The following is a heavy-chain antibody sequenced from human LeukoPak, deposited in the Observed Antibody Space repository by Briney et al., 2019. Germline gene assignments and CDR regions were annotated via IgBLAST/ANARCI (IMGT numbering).Heavy chain of an antibody. CDR2: INTNTGNP. CDR1: GGTFSSYA. Sequence: GASVKVSCKASGGTFSSYAISWVRQAPGQGLEWMGWINTNTGNPTYAQGFTGRFVFSLDTSVSTAYLRISSLKAEDTAVYYCARSSYLNWFDPWGQGTLVTVSS. CDR3: ARSSYLNWFDP. V-gene: IGHV7-4-1*02. J-gene: IGHJ5*02.